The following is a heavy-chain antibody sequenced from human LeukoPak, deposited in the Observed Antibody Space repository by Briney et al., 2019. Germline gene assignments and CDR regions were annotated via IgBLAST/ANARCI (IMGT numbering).Heavy chain of an antibody. Sequence: GGSLGLSCAASGFTFSGYWMSWVRQAPGKGLEWVASIKQDGSDKYYVDSVKGRFTISRDNAKKTLFLQMNTLRAEDTAVYYCARGYGSPDFWGQGTLVTVSS. D-gene: IGHD2-15*01. CDR2: IKQDGSDK. V-gene: IGHV3-7*05. CDR3: ARGYGSPDF. J-gene: IGHJ4*02. CDR1: GFTFSGYW.